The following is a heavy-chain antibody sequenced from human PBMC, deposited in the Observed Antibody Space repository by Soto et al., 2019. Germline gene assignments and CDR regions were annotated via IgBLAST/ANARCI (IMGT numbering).Heavy chain of an antibody. V-gene: IGHV3-30*18. D-gene: IGHD3-3*01. Sequence: PGGSLRLSCAASGFTVSSNYMSWVRQAPGKGLEWVSVISYDGSNKYYADSVKGRFTISRDNSKNTLYLQMNSLRAEDTAVYYCAKGHDFGVVILDYWGQGTLVTVSS. CDR1: GFTVSSNY. CDR2: ISYDGSNK. J-gene: IGHJ4*02. CDR3: AKGHDFGVVILDY.